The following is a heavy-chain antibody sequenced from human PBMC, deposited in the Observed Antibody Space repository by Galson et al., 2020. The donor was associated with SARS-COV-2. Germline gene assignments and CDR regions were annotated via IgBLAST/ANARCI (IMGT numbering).Heavy chain of an antibody. Sequence: GGSLRLSCAASGFTFSNYAMTWVRQAPGKGLDWVSSISGGGGSTYYADSVKGRFSISRDNSKNTLYLQMNSLRAEDAAVYFCAKIPRIGAVIVNSSYGMDVWGQGTTVTVSS. CDR1: GFTFSNYA. CDR2: ISGGGGST. V-gene: IGHV3-23*01. J-gene: IGHJ6*02. CDR3: AKIPRIGAVIVNSSYGMDV. D-gene: IGHD3-16*02.